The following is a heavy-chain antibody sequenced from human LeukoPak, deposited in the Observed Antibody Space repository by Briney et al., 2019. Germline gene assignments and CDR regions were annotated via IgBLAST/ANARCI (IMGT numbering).Heavy chain of an antibody. CDR1: GFTFSAAW. V-gene: IGHV3-15*01. Sequence: KSGGSLRLSCAASGFTFSAAWMNWVRQAPGKGLEWVGRIKSKSNGGTTKFAAPLRDRFAISRDDSKNTLNLQMDSLRTEDTAVYYCVADLPGTNSPYFDYWGQGTLVTVSS. J-gene: IGHJ4*02. CDR2: IKSKSNGGTT. D-gene: IGHD4/OR15-4a*01. CDR3: VADLPGTNSPYFDY.